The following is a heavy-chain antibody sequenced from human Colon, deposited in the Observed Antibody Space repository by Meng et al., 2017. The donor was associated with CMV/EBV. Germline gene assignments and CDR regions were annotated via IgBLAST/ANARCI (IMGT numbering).Heavy chain of an antibody. CDR1: GFIVISNE. Sequence: GGSLRLSCAASGFIVISNEMSWVRQAPGKGLEWVSGIIWGDGRVGYAESVKGRFTISRDMGKNSVFLEMNSLRVEDTALYYCIKDIQPGGAAVWGQGTTVTVSS. V-gene: IGHV3-9*01. CDR2: IIWGDGRV. CDR3: IKDIQPGGAAV. J-gene: IGHJ6*02. D-gene: IGHD1-14*01.